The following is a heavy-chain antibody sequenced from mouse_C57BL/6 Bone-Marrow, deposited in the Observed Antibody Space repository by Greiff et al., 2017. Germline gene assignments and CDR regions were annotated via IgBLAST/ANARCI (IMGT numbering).Heavy chain of an antibody. CDR2: IDPANGNT. Sequence: VQLQQPVAELVRPGASVKLSCTASGFTFKNTCIPWVKQRPDQGLEWIGRIDPANGNTKYAPKFKGKATITADTSSNTAYLQLSSLTSEDTAVYCWARSGGRRLYYYAVDFWGRGTSVTVS. J-gene: IGHJ4*01. V-gene: IGHV14-3*01. CDR3: ARSGGRRLYYYAVDF. D-gene: IGHD1-1*01. CDR1: GFTFKNTC.